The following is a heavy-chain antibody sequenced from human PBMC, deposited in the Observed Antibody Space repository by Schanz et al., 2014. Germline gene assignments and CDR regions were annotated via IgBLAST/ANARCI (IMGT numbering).Heavy chain of an antibody. CDR2: ISPYNGNT. J-gene: IGHJ4*02. Sequence: QVQLVQSGAEVKKPGASVKVSCKASGHTFTSYGISWVRQAPGQGLEWMGWISPYNGNTNYAQKLQGRLTMTRDTSTSTVYMELSSLRSEDTAVYYCARDGVDAAAGGNYWGQGTLVTVSS. D-gene: IGHD6-13*01. V-gene: IGHV1-18*01. CDR3: ARDGVDAAAGGNY. CDR1: GHTFTSYG.